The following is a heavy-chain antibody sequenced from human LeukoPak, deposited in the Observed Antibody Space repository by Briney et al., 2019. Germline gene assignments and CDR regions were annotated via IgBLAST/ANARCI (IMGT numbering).Heavy chain of an antibody. V-gene: IGHV4-59*01. CDR3: ARLVWLGESPGSWFDS. Sequence: SETLSLTCNVSGGSISSYYWNWIRQPPGKGLEWIGYIHYSGSTNYNPSLKSRVTISPDTSKNQLFLKLNSVTAADTAVYYCARLVWLGESPGSWFDSWGQGTLVTVSS. CDR2: IHYSGST. CDR1: GGSISSYY. J-gene: IGHJ5*01. D-gene: IGHD3-10*01.